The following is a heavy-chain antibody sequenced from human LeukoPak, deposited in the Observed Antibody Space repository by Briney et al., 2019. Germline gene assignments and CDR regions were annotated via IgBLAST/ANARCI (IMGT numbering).Heavy chain of an antibody. CDR3: ARAPINCGSGVCYRGLCNY. CDR2: ISSSGSTT. J-gene: IGHJ4*02. CDR1: GFTFSTYE. V-gene: IGHV3-48*03. D-gene: IGHD2-8*01. Sequence: GGSLRLSCAASGFTFSTYEMNWVRQAPGKGLEWISYISSSGSTTYYADFVKGRFTISRDNARDSLYLRMNSLRAEDTAVYYCARAPINCGSGVCYRGLCNYWGQGTLVTVSS.